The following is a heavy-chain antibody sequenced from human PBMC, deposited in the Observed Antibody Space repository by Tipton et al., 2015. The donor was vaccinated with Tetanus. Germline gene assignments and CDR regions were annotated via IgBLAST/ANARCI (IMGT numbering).Heavy chain of an antibody. J-gene: IGHJ6*02. CDR3: ARDRAVPVQAYGTDV. D-gene: IGHD6-19*01. CDR2: ISPFTGDT. V-gene: IGHV1-18*01. Sequence: QLVQSGPEVKKPGASVKVSCKASGYTFTHYGISWVRQAPGQGLEWVGWISPFTGDTEYAQNLQDRLILTTDTSTATAYVEVRSLTSDGTAVYYCARDRAVPVQAYGTDVWGQGTSVTVSS. CDR1: GYTFTHYG.